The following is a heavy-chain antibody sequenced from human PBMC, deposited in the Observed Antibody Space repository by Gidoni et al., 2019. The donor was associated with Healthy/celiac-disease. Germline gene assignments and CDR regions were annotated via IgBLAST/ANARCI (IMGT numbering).Heavy chain of an antibody. J-gene: IGHJ4*02. CDR1: GGSISSSSYY. V-gene: IGHV4-39*07. Sequence: QLQLQESGPGLVKPSETLSLTCTVSGGSISSSSYYWGWIRQPPGKGLEWIGSIYYSGSTYYNPSLKSRVTISVDTSKNQFSLKLSSVTAADTTVYYCARVGGQFGNFDYWGQGTLVTVSS. CDR3: ARVGGQFGNFDY. D-gene: IGHD3-10*01. CDR2: IYYSGST.